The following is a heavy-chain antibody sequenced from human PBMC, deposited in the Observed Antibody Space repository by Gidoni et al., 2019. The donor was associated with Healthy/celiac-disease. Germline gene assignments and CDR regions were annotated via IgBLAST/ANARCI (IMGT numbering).Heavy chain of an antibody. CDR1: GFTFSSYA. CDR2: ISYDGSNK. Sequence: QVQLVESGGGVVQPGRSLRLSCAASGFTFSSYAMHWVRQAPGKGLEWVAVISYDGSNKYYADSVKGRFTISRDNSKNTLYLQMNSLRAEDTAVYYCARDYDSSGYWGSYFDYWGQGTLVTVSS. CDR3: ARDYDSSGYWGSYFDY. D-gene: IGHD3-22*01. J-gene: IGHJ4*02. V-gene: IGHV3-30*04.